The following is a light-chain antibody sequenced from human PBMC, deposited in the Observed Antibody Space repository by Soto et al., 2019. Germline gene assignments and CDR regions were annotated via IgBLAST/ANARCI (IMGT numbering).Light chain of an antibody. CDR1: QGISSY. CDR2: AAS. Sequence: DIQLTQSPSFLSASVGDRVTITCRASQGISSYLAWYQQKPGKAPKLLIYAASTLQSGVPSRFSGSGFGTEFTLTISSLQPGDFATYYCQQLNSYPLTFGGGTKVDIK. CDR3: QQLNSYPLT. J-gene: IGKJ4*01. V-gene: IGKV1-9*01.